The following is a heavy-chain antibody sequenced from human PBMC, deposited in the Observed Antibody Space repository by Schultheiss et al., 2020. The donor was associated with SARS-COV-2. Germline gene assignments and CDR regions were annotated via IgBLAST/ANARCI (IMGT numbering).Heavy chain of an antibody. J-gene: IGHJ2*01. Sequence: SVKVSCKATRGPFSSYAISWVLQAPGPGLEWMGGTIPIFGTANYAQKLQGRVTITADESTSTAYMELSSLRSEDTAVYYCARDRYDFWTGYVSYWYFDHWVRGALGT. D-gene: IGHD3-3*01. CDR1: RGPFSSYA. CDR3: ARDRYDFWTGYVSYWYFDH. V-gene: IGHV1-69*13. CDR2: TIPIFGTA.